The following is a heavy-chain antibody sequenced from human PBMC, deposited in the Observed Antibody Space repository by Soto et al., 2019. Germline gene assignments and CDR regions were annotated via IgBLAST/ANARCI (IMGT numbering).Heavy chain of an antibody. CDR3: ARENWNYHWFDP. V-gene: IGHV1-18*01. CDR2: ISAYNGNT. Sequence: EEEMAPASVKVSCKASGYTFTSYGISWVRQAPGQGLEWMGWISAYNGNTNYAQKLQGRVTMTTDTSTSTAYMELRSLRSDDTAVYYCARENWNYHWFDPWGQGTLVTVSS. D-gene: IGHD1-7*01. J-gene: IGHJ5*02. CDR1: GYTFTSYG.